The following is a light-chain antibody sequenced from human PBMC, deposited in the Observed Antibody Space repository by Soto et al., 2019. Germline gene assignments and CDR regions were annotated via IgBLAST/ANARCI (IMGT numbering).Light chain of an antibody. Sequence: EIVLTQSPGTLSLSPGETATLSCRASQTVTSYFAWYQQKPGQAPRLLIYGASSRATGIPDRFSGSGSGTDXXXXXXXXXPEDFAXXXXXQYGYSPRTFGQGTKVEIK. CDR1: QTVTSY. J-gene: IGKJ1*01. CDR3: XQYGYSPRT. V-gene: IGKV3-20*01. CDR2: GAS.